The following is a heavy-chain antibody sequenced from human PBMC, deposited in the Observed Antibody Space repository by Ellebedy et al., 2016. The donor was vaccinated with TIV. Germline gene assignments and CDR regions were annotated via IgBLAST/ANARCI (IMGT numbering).Heavy chain of an antibody. D-gene: IGHD3-16*01. J-gene: IGHJ5*02. CDR1: GFTFSSHH. CDR2: ISYDGSNK. V-gene: IGHV3-30-3*01. CDR3: ARMPMGVGGAFDP. Sequence: GESLKISCAASGFTFSSHHMNWVRQAPGKGLEWVAVISYDGSNKYYADSVKGRFTISRDNFKNTLYLQMNSLRAEDTAVYKCARMPMGVGGAFDPWGQGTLVTVSS.